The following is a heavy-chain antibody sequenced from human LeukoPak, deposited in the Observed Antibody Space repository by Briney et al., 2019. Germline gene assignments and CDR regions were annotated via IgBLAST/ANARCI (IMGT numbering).Heavy chain of an antibody. J-gene: IGHJ4*02. D-gene: IGHD3-22*01. V-gene: IGHV3-21*01. CDR1: GFTFSSSS. CDR2: ISSGSTYI. Sequence: GGSLRLSCAASGFTFSSSSMNWVRQAPGKGLEWVSSISSGSTYIYYADSVKGRFTISRDNAKNSLHLQMNSLRAEDTAVYYCARPAGGYYDSSGYPIDYWGQGTLVTVSS. CDR3: ARPAGGYYDSSGYPIDY.